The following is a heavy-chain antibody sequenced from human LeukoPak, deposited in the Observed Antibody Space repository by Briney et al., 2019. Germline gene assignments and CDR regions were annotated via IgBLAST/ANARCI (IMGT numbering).Heavy chain of an antibody. D-gene: IGHD3-10*01. CDR1: GYTFTGYY. J-gene: IGHJ6*03. V-gene: IGHV1-2*02. CDR2: INPNSGGT. Sequence: ASVTVSCKASGYTFTGYYMHWVRQAPGQGLEWMGWINPNSGGTNYAQKFQGRVTMTRDTSISTAYMELSRLRSDDTAVYYCAREVSGLWFGELFYYYYYYMDVWGKGTTVTISS. CDR3: AREVSGLWFGELFYYYYYYMDV.